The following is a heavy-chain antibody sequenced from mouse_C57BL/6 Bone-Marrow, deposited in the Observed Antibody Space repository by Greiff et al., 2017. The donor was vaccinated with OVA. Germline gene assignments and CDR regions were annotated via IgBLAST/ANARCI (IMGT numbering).Heavy chain of an antibody. D-gene: IGHD1-1*01. J-gene: IGHJ1*01. Sequence: VQVVESGPGLVAPSQSLSITCTISGFSLTSYGVHWVRQPPGKGLEWLVVIWSDGSTTYNSALKSRLSISKDNSKSQVFLKMNSLQTDDTAMYYCARHYGSSYWYFDVWGAGTTVTVSS. V-gene: IGHV2-6-1*01. CDR2: IWSDGST. CDR3: ARHYGSSYWYFDV. CDR1: GFSLTSYG.